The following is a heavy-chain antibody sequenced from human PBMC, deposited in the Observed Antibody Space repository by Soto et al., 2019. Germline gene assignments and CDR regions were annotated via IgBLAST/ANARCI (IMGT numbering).Heavy chain of an antibody. Sequence: QVTLKESGPVLVKPTETLTLTCTVSGFSLSNARMGVSWIRQPPGKALEWLAHIFSNDEKSYSTSLKSRLTIPKDTSKSQVVLTMTNMDPVDTATNYCARSYSSSSTQYYYGMDVWGQGTTVTVSS. J-gene: IGHJ6*02. CDR1: GFSLSNARMG. D-gene: IGHD6-6*01. CDR2: IFSNDEK. V-gene: IGHV2-26*01. CDR3: ARSYSSSSTQYYYGMDV.